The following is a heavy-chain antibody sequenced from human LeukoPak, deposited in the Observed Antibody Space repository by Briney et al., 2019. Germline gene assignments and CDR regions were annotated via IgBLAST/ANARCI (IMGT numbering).Heavy chain of an antibody. D-gene: IGHD4-11*01. V-gene: IGHV4-59*12. CDR3: ARDPSTVTTDYYYYMDV. J-gene: IGHJ6*03. Sequence: PSETLSLTCTVSGGSISSYYWSWIRQPPGKGLEWIGYIYYSGSTNYNPSLKSRVTISVDKSKNQFSLKLSSVTAADTAVYYCARDPSTVTTDYYYYMDVWGKGTTVTVSS. CDR2: IYYSGST. CDR1: GGSISSYY.